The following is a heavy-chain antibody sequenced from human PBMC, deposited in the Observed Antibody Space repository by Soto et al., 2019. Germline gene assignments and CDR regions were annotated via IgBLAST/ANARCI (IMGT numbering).Heavy chain of an antibody. Sequence: QITLKESGPPLVKPTQTLTLTCTFSAFSLSTGGVGVGWIRQPPGKALEWLALIYWDDDKRYSPSLRSRLTIPKDTPKNRVVFTITNMDPVNTAKYYFIQGRWGGDGLQSFPSSSSSGMEVGGKGTTVPVPP. CDR2: IYWDDDK. CDR3: IQGRWGGDGLQSFPSSSSSGMEV. CDR1: AFSLSTGGVG. V-gene: IGHV2-5*02. D-gene: IGHD2-21*02. J-gene: IGHJ6*04.